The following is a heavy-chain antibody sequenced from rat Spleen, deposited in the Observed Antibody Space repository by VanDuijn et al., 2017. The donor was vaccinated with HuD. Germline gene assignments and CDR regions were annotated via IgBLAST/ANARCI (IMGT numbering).Heavy chain of an antibody. V-gene: IGHV5-29*01. CDR3: ARQGYYGYNYGFDY. CDR1: GFTFSDYY. CDR2: ISYDGSDT. D-gene: IGHD1-9*01. Sequence: EVQLVESDGGLVQPGRSLKLSCAASGFTFSDYYMAWVRQAPTKGLEWVATISYDGSDTYYRDSVKGRFTISRDNAKSSLYLQMDSLRSEDTATYYCARQGYYGYNYGFDYWGQGVMVTVSS. J-gene: IGHJ2*01.